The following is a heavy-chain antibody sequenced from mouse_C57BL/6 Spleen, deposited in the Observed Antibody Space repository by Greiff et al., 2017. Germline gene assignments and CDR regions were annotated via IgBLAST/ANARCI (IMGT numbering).Heavy chain of an antibody. CDR2: IHPNSGST. CDR3: AREDYYGSSPAWFAY. V-gene: IGHV1-64*01. D-gene: IGHD1-1*01. Sequence: QVQLQQPGAELVKPGASVKLSCKASGYTFTSYWMHWVKQRPGQGLEWIGMIHPNSGSTNYNEKFKSKATLTVDKSSSTAHMQLSSLTSEDSAVYYCAREDYYGSSPAWFAYWGQGTLVTVSA. J-gene: IGHJ3*01. CDR1: GYTFTSYW.